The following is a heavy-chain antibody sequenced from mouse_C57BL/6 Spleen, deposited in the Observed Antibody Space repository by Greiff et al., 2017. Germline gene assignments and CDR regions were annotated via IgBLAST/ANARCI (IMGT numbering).Heavy chain of an antibody. V-gene: IGHV2-9-1*01. Sequence: VQLKESGPGLVAPSQSLSITCTVSGFSLTSYAISWVRQPPGKGLEWLGVIWTGGGTNYNSALKSRLSISKDNSKSQVFLKMNSLQTDDTARYYYARNKDSYYVAYFDYWGQGTTLTVSS. J-gene: IGHJ2*01. D-gene: IGHD2-12*01. CDR2: IWTGGGT. CDR1: GFSLTSYA. CDR3: ARNKDSYYVAYFDY.